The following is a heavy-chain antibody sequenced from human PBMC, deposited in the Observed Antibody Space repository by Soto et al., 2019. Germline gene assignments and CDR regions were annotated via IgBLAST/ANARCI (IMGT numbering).Heavy chain of an antibody. Sequence: ASVKVSCKSSGYTFSRYGISWVRQAPGQGLEWMGWISGYNGDTNYAQKFQGRVTMTIDTSTTTAYMELRGLTSDDTAIYYCAKNGQPPYYYYGLDVWG. CDR2: ISGYNGDT. V-gene: IGHV1-18*01. CDR1: GYTFSRYG. CDR3: AKNGQPPYYYYGLDV. D-gene: IGHD2-8*01. J-gene: IGHJ6*02.